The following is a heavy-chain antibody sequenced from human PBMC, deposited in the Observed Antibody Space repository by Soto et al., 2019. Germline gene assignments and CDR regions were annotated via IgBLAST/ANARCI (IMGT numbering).Heavy chain of an antibody. CDR3: ARFRDFWSGYFSRPYGMDV. Sequence: QVQLVQSGAEVKKPGASVKVSCKASGYTFTSYDINWVRQATGQGLAWMGWMNPSSGNTGYAQKFQGRVTRTRNTSISTAYMELSSLRSEDTAVYYCARFRDFWSGYFSRPYGMDVWGQGTTVTVSS. J-gene: IGHJ6*02. CDR2: MNPSSGNT. V-gene: IGHV1-8*01. D-gene: IGHD3-3*01. CDR1: GYTFTSYD.